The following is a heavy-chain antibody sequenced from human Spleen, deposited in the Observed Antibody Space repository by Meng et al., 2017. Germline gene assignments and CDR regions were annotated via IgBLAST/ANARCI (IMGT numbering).Heavy chain of an antibody. Sequence: IQLVESGGGVVQPGGSLRLSCATSGFTFTDYAMHWVRQAPGKGLQWVSSISGSGVTTYYTDSVKGRFTISRDNSKNTLHLQLNSLRAEDTALYYCAKGGYSSSSGFDPWGQGTLVTVSS. CDR3: AKGGYSSSSGFDP. CDR1: GFTFTDYA. V-gene: IGHV3-23*04. J-gene: IGHJ5*02. D-gene: IGHD6-6*01. CDR2: ISGSGVTT.